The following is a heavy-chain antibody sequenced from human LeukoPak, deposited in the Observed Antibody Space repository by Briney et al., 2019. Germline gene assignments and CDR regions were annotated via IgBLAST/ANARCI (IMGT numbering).Heavy chain of an antibody. CDR1: GVSIASASYY. CDR2: LYTNGNT. V-gene: IGHV4-61*02. Sequence: PSETLPLTCTVSGVSIASASYYWSWVRQPAGQGLEWIGLYTNGNTKYNPSLKSRGTISVDRSNNQFSLNLNSVTAADTAVYYCARGQTPHVFYYYYGMDVWGQETTVTVSS. J-gene: IGHJ6*02. CDR3: ARGQTPHVFYYYYGMDV.